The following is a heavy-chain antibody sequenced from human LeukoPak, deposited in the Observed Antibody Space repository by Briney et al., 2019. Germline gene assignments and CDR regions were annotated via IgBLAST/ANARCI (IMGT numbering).Heavy chain of an antibody. CDR2: IWYDGSNK. CDR3: AKVGRLDSYVDYFDY. D-gene: IGHD1-1*01. Sequence: GGSLRLSCAASGFTFSSYGMHWVRQAPGKGLEWVAVIWYDGSNKYYADSVKGRFTISRDNSKNTLYLQMNSLRPEDTAVYYCAKVGRLDSYVDYFDYWGQGTLVTVSS. J-gene: IGHJ4*02. V-gene: IGHV3-30*02. CDR1: GFTFSSYG.